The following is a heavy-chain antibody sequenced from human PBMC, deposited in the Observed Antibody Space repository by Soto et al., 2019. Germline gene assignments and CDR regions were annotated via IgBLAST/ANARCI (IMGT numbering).Heavy chain of an antibody. V-gene: IGHV4-34*01. CDR1: GGSFSGYY. CDR2: INHSGST. J-gene: IGHJ6*03. CDR3: ARLWFGEILKLSYMDL. D-gene: IGHD3-10*01. Sequence: LSLTCAVYGGSFSGYYWSWIRQPPGKGLEWIGEINHSGSTNYSPSLKSRVTISIDTSKNHFSLKLNSVTAADAAVYYCARLWFGEILKLSYMDLWGTGTTVTVSS.